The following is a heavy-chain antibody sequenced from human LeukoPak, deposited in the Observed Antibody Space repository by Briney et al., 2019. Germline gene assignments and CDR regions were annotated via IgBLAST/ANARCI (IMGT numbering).Heavy chain of an antibody. V-gene: IGHV3-33*06. J-gene: IGHJ5*02. CDR3: AKDSSAYSGSYYDH. Sequence: PGGSLRLSCAASGFTFSSYAMQWVRQSPGKGLEWVAVIWYDGSNKYYADSVKGRFTISRDNSKNTLYLQMDSLRAEDTAIYYCAKDSSAYSGSYYDHWVQGTLVTVSS. D-gene: IGHD1-26*01. CDR2: IWYDGSNK. CDR1: GFTFSSYA.